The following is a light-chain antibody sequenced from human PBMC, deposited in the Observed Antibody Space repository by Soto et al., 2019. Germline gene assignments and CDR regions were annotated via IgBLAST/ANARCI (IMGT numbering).Light chain of an antibody. CDR3: SSYTSSSTLYVV. CDR1: SSDVRGYNY. V-gene: IGLV2-14*01. Sequence: QSALTQPASVSGSPGQSITISCTGTSSDVRGYNYVSWYQQHPGKAPKLMIYEVSNRPSGVSNRFSGSKSGNTASLTISGLQAEDEADYYCSSYTSSSTLYVVFGGGTKLTVL. J-gene: IGLJ2*01. CDR2: EVS.